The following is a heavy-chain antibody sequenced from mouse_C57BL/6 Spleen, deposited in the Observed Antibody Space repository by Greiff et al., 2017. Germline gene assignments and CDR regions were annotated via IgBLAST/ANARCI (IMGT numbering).Heavy chain of an antibody. V-gene: IGHV1-7*01. CDR2: INPSSGYT. CDR3: ASGINYVYYDMALDY. D-gene: IGHD2-12*01. J-gene: IGHJ4*01. CDR1: GYTFTSYW. Sequence: QVQLLQSGAELAKPGASVKLSCKASGYTFTSYWMHWVKQRPGQGLEWIGYINPSSGYTKYNQKFKDKATLTADKSSSTAYMQLISLIYEDSAVYYCASGINYVYYDMALDYWGQGTSVTVSS.